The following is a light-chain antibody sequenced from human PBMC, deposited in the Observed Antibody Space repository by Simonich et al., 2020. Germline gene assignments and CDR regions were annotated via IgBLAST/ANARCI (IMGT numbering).Light chain of an antibody. Sequence: QSALTQPRSVSGSPGQSITISCTGTRSDVGSYNLVSWYQQHPGKAPKRMIYEGSKRPSGVSNRFSGSKSGNTASLTISGLQAEDEADYYCCSYAGSSTFVVFGGGTKLTVL. CDR1: RSDVGSYNL. CDR2: EGS. V-gene: IGLV2-23*03. J-gene: IGLJ2*01. CDR3: CSYAGSSTFVV.